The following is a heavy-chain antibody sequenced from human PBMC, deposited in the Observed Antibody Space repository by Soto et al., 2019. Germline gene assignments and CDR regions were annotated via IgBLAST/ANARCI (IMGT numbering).Heavy chain of an antibody. Sequence: SETLSLTCTVSGGSISSYYWSWIRQPPGKGLEWIGYIYYSGSTNYNPSLKSRVTISVDTSKNQFSLKLSSVTAADTAVYYCARRGGSISWYGQFDPWGQGTLVTVSS. CDR3: ARRGGSISWYGQFDP. J-gene: IGHJ5*02. D-gene: IGHD6-13*01. CDR2: IYYSGST. CDR1: GGSISSYY. V-gene: IGHV4-59*08.